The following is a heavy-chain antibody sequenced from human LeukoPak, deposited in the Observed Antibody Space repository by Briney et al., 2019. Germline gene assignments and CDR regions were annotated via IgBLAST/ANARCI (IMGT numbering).Heavy chain of an antibody. CDR3: ARLGIQLWGFDY. V-gene: IGHV4-39*01. Sequence: SETLSLTCTVSGGSISSSSYYWGWIRQPPGKGLEWIGSIYYSGSTYYNPSLKSRVTISVDTSKNQFSLKLSSVTAADTAVYYCARLGIQLWGFDYWGQGTLVTVSS. J-gene: IGHJ4*02. D-gene: IGHD5-18*01. CDR1: GGSISSSSYY. CDR2: IYYSGST.